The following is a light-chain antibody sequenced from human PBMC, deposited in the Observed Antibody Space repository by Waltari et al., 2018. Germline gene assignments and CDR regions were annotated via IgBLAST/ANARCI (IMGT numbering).Light chain of an antibody. CDR1: QSLLHSSGYTF. CDR3: MQARQTPWT. J-gene: IGKJ1*01. V-gene: IGKV2-28*01. CDR2: LVS. Sequence: DIVMTQSPLSLPVSPGGPASISCMSSQSLLHSSGYTFLDWYVQKPGQAPQLLIYLVSDLASGVPDRCSGSGSGTDCTLKISRVEAEDVGLYYCMQARQTPWTFGQGTKVEIK.